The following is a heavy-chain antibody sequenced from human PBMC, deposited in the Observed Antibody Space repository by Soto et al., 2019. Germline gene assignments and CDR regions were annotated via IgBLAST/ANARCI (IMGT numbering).Heavy chain of an antibody. D-gene: IGHD3-16*01. CDR1: GFTFSSYD. CDR3: TRGADAFDY. CDR2: IGTAGDT. J-gene: IGHJ4*02. V-gene: IGHV3-13*01. Sequence: EVQLVESGGGLVQPGGSLRLSCAASGFTFSSYDFHWVRQATGKGLEWVSGIGTAGDTYYAGSVKGRVIMSRENAKNSLYLQMNSLRAGDTAVYYCTRGADAFDYWGQGTLVTVSS.